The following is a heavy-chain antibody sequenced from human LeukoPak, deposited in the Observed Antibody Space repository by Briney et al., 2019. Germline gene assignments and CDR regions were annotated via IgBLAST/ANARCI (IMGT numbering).Heavy chain of an antibody. D-gene: IGHD3-10*01. CDR3: AKGSSDGSGSERY. J-gene: IGHJ1*01. Sequence: QPGGSLRLSCAASRFTFNNYAMNWVRQAQGKGLEWVSAITGSGDSTYYADSVKGRFTISRDNSKNTLYLQMNSLRAEDTAVYYCAKGSSDGSGSERYWGQGTLVTVSS. CDR1: RFTFNNYA. V-gene: IGHV3-23*01. CDR2: ITGSGDST.